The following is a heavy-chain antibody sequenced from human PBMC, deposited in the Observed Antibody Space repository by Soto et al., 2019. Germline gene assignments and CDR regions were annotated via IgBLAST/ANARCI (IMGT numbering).Heavy chain of an antibody. Sequence: EESLTICCKDPGYDFPGYWIASARQMPGKGLELMGIIYPSDSDTRYRPSFQGQVTISADKSISSAYLQWSSLRASDTAMYYCARGGVSTRTFDYWGQGTTVTVSS. J-gene: IGHJ4*02. D-gene: IGHD3-3*01. CDR2: IYPSDSDT. CDR3: ARGGVSTRTFDY. V-gene: IGHV5-51*01. CDR1: GYDFPGYW.